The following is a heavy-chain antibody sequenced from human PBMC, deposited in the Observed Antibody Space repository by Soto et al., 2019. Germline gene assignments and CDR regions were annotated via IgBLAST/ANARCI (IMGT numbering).Heavy chain of an antibody. Sequence: QVQLVQSGAEVKKPGASVKVSCKASGYTFTGYYMHWVRQAPGQGLEWMGWINPNSGGTNYAQKFQGWVTMTRDTSISTAYMELSRLRSDDTAVYYCARYGIRLEYSSSGWFDPWGQGTLVTVSS. CDR1: GYTFTGYY. D-gene: IGHD6-6*01. V-gene: IGHV1-2*04. CDR2: INPNSGGT. CDR3: ARYGIRLEYSSSGWFDP. J-gene: IGHJ5*02.